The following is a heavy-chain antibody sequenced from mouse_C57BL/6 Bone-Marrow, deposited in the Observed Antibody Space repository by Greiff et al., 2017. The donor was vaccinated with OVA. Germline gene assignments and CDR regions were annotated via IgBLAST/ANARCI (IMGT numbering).Heavy chain of an antibody. J-gene: IGHJ1*03. CDR3: ARSVYDGYYVWYFDV. D-gene: IGHD2-3*01. V-gene: IGHV1-69*01. Sequence: QVQLQQPGAELVMPGASVKLSCKASGYTFTSYWMHWVKQRPGQGLEWIGEIDPSDSSTNYNQKFKGKSTLTVDKSSSTAYMQLSSLTSEDSAVYYCARSVYDGYYVWYFDVWGTGTTVTVSS. CDR1: GYTFTSYW. CDR2: IDPSDSST.